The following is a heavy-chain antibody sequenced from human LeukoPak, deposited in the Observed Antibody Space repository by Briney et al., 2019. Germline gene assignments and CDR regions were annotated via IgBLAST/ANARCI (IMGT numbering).Heavy chain of an antibody. CDR1: GGSFSGYY. J-gene: IGHJ4*02. V-gene: IGHV4-34*01. D-gene: IGHD5-24*01. Sequence: SETLSLTCAVYGGSFSGYYWSWIRQPPGKGLEWIGEINHSGSTNYNPSLNSRVTISVDTSKNQFSLKLSSVTAADTAVYYCARGGRDGYNGDFDYWGQGTLVTVSS. CDR3: ARGGRDGYNGDFDY. CDR2: INHSGST.